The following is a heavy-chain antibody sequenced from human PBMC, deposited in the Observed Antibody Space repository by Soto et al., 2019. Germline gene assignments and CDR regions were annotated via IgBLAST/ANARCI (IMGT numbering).Heavy chain of an antibody. Sequence: SVKVSCKASGGTFSSYTISWVRQAPGQGLEWMGRIIPILGIANYAQKFQGRVTITADKSTSTAYMELSSLRSEDTAVYYCALYSSGWDSYYYYMDVWGKGTTVTVSS. CDR3: ALYSSGWDSYYYYMDV. J-gene: IGHJ6*03. D-gene: IGHD6-19*01. CDR2: IIPILGIA. V-gene: IGHV1-69*02. CDR1: GGTFSSYT.